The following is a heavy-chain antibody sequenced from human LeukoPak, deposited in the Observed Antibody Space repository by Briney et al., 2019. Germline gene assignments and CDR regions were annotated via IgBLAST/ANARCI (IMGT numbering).Heavy chain of an antibody. J-gene: IGHJ4*02. Sequence: HPSETLSLTCTVSGGSISSSSYYWGWIRQPPGKGLKWIGSIYYSGNTYYNPSLKSRVTISVDRSKNQFPLKLSSVTAADTAVYYCASGYDSSGYCFDYWGQGTLVTVSS. D-gene: IGHD3-22*01. CDR3: ASGYDSSGYCFDY. CDR1: GGSISSSSYY. CDR2: IYYSGNT. V-gene: IGHV4-39*01.